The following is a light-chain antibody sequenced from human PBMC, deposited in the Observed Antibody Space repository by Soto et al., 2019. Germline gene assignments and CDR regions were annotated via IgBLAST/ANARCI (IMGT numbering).Light chain of an antibody. J-gene: IGKJ4*01. CDR2: DAS. CDR3: QQRINLPLT. CDR1: QSVNSY. V-gene: IGKV3-11*01. Sequence: EIVLTQSPATLSLSPGERATLSCRASQSVNSYLAWYQQKPGQAPRLLIYDASKRATGIPARFSGNVSGTDFAVTIGNLGPEDFAVYCCQQRINLPLTCGGGTKVEIK.